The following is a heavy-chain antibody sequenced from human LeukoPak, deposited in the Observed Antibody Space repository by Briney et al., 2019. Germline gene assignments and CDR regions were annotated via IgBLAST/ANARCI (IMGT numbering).Heavy chain of an antibody. J-gene: IGHJ6*03. Sequence: SETLSLTCTVSGGSTSSSSYYWGWVRQPPGKGLEWIGSTYYSGSTYYNPSLKSRVTISVDTSKNQFSLKLSSVTAADTAVYYCARQKYDFWSGPPSWYMDVWGKGTTVTVSS. D-gene: IGHD3-3*01. CDR3: ARQKYDFWSGPPSWYMDV. V-gene: IGHV4-39*01. CDR1: GGSTSSSSYY. CDR2: TYYSGST.